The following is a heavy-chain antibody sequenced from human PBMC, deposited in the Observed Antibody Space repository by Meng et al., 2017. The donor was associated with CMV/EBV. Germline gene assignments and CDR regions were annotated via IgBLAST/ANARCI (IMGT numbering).Heavy chain of an antibody. Sequence: GSLRLSCAASGFTFSSYWMHWVRQAPGKGLEWIGEINHSGSTNYNPSLKSRVTISVDTSKNQFSLKLSSVTAADTAVYYCARGPTYYYYYGMDVWGQGTTVTVSS. CDR2: INHSGST. V-gene: IGHV4-34*01. CDR3: ARGPTYYYYYGMDV. CDR1: GFTFSSYW. J-gene: IGHJ6*02.